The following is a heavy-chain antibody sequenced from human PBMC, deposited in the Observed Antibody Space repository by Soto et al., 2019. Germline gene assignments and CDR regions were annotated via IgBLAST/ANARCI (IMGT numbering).Heavy chain of an antibody. Sequence: ASVKVSCKASGYTFTSYGISWVRQAPGQGLEWMGWISAYNGNTNYAQKLQGRVAMTTDTSTSTAYMELRGMRSDDTAVYYCARDLLDYGMDVWGQGTTVTVSS. CDR1: GYTFTSYG. V-gene: IGHV1-18*01. CDR2: ISAYNGNT. CDR3: ARDLLDYGMDV. J-gene: IGHJ6*02. D-gene: IGHD2-15*01.